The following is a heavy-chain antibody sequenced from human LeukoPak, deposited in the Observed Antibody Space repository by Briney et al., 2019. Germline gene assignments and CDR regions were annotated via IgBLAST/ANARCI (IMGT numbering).Heavy chain of an antibody. V-gene: IGHV1-18*01. D-gene: IGHD1-26*01. J-gene: IGHJ6*03. CDR3: AREWEPSPEGYYYMDV. CDR1: GYTFTSYG. CDR2: ISAYNGNT. Sequence: ASVKVSCKASGYTFTSYGISWVRQAPGQGLEWMGWISAYNGNTNYAQKLQGRVTVTTDTSTSTAYMELRSLRSDDTAVYYCAREWEPSPEGYYYMDVWGKGTTVTISS.